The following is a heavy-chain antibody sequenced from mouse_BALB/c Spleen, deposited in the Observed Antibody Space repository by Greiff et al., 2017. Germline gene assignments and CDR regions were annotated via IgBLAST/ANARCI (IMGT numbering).Heavy chain of an antibody. CDR3: ARNSYAMDY. CDR2: IDPANGNT. V-gene: IGHV14-3*02. Sequence: EVKLVESGAELVKPGASVKLSCTASGFNIKDTYMHWVKQRPEQGLEWIGRIDPANGNTKYDPKFQGKATITADTSSNTAYLQLSSLTSEDTAVYYCARNSYAMDYWGQGTSVTVSS. CDR1: GFNIKDTY. J-gene: IGHJ4*01.